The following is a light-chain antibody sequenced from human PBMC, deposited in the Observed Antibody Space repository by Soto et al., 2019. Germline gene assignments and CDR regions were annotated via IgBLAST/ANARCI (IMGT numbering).Light chain of an antibody. CDR2: AAS. V-gene: IGKV1-39*01. J-gene: IGKJ3*01. CDR1: QSIRSS. CDR3: QQSYSTPFT. Sequence: DIQMTQSPSSLSASVGDRVTITCRTSQSIRSSLNWYQQKPGKAPNLLIYAASRLQSGVPSRFSGSGSGTDFTLTISSLQPADFATYYCQQSYSTPFTFGPGTKVEIK.